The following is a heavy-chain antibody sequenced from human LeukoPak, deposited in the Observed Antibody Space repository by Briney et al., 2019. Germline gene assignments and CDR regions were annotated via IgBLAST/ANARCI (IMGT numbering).Heavy chain of an antibody. CDR3: ARHLGTYSDH. Sequence: GGSLRLSCAASGFTFSGYWMYWVRQAPGKGLVWVSLINSDGSSTNYAGSVKGRFTISRDNAKNTLYLQVNSLRAEDTAVYYCARHLGTYSDHWGQGTLVTVSS. CDR2: INSDGSST. CDR1: GFTFSGYW. J-gene: IGHJ4*02. D-gene: IGHD7-27*01. V-gene: IGHV3-74*01.